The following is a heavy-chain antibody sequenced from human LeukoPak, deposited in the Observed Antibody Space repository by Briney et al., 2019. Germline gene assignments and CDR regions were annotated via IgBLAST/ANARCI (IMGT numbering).Heavy chain of an antibody. CDR3: ARNHRVRYYDSSGYYYVGGIIDY. J-gene: IGHJ4*02. V-gene: IGHV4-28*05. Sequence: SDTLSLTCAVSGYSISSSNWWGWIRQPPGKGLEWIGYIYYSGSIFYNPSLKSRVTMSVNTSKNQSSLKLSSVTAVDTAVYYCARNHRVRYYDSSGYYYVGGIIDYWGQGTLVTVSS. CDR1: GYSISSSNW. CDR2: IYYSGSI. D-gene: IGHD3-22*01.